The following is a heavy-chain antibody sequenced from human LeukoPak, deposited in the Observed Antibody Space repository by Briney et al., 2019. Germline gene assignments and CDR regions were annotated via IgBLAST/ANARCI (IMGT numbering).Heavy chain of an antibody. J-gene: IGHJ4*02. Sequence: ASVKVSCKASGYTFTDYYIYWVRQAPGQGLEWMGWINPNSGDTGYAQKFQGRVTMTRDTSVSTVYMELSRLRSDDTAIYYCARRSDWYYFDYWGRGTLVTVSS. CDR1: GYTFTDYY. CDR3: ARRSDWYYFDY. D-gene: IGHD3-9*01. V-gene: IGHV1-2*02. CDR2: INPNSGDT.